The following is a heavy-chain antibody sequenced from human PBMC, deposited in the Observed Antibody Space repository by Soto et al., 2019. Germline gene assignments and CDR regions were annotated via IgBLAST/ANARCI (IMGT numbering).Heavy chain of an antibody. CDR1: GGSISSYY. CDR2: IYYSGST. Sequence: SETLSLTCTVSGGSISSYYWSWIRQPPGKGLEWIGYIYYSGSTNYNPSLKSRVTISVDTSKNQFSLKLSSVTAADTAVYYCARGPSYCSGGSCYSGFVVYWGQETLVTVSS. D-gene: IGHD2-15*01. J-gene: IGHJ4*02. V-gene: IGHV4-59*01. CDR3: ARGPSYCSGGSCYSGFVVY.